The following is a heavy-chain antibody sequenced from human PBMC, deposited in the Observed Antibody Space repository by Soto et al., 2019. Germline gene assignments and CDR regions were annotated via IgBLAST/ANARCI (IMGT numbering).Heavy chain of an antibody. CDR1: GFTLSSYS. J-gene: IGHJ4*02. D-gene: IGHD4-4*01. CDR3: ARGRNSDV. V-gene: IGHV3-48*02. Sequence: PXGSLRLSCSAAGFTLSSYSMNWVRQAPGKGLEWVSYISSSSSTIYYADPVKGRFTISRDNAKNSLYLQMNSLRDEDTAVYYCARGRNSDVWGQGTLVTVSS. CDR2: ISSSSSTI.